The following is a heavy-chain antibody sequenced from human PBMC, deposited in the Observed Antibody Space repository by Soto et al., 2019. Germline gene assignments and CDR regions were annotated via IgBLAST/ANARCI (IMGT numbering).Heavy chain of an antibody. J-gene: IGHJ4*02. Sequence: QVQLQESGPGLVKPSETLSLTCTVSGGSVSSGSYYWSWIRQPPGKGLEWIGYIYYSGSTNYNPSLKSRVTISVDTSKNQCSLKLSSVTAADTAVYYCARDRSDSSGYYYGDGGIFDYWGQGTLVTVSS. CDR3: ARDRSDSSGYYYGDGGIFDY. V-gene: IGHV4-61*01. CDR1: GGSVSSGSYY. CDR2: IYYSGST. D-gene: IGHD3-22*01.